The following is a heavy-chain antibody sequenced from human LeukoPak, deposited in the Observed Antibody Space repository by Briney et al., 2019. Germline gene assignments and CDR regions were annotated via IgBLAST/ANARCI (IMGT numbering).Heavy chain of an antibody. V-gene: IGHV4-59*01. CDR1: GGSISSYY. CDR2: ISYSGST. Sequence: SETLSLTCTVSGGSISSYYWSWIRQPPGKGLEWIGYISYSGSTNYNPSLKSRVTISVDTSKNQFSLKLSSVTAADTAVYYCAKDIIRAAAGTFDYWGQGTLVTVSS. CDR3: AKDIIRAAAGTFDY. D-gene: IGHD6-13*01. J-gene: IGHJ4*02.